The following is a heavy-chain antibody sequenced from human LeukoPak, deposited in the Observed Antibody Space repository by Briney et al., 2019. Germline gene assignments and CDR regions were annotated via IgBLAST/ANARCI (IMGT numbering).Heavy chain of an antibody. CDR2: IDPESGER. Sequence: GTSVKVSCKVSGYTFTEMSIHWVRQTPGKGLESLGGIDPESGERVYAQNFRGRVTMSEDTSTDTAYMEVSSLRSEDTAIYYCADFGVVTNWFDPWGQGTLLTVSS. CDR3: ADFGVVTNWFDP. J-gene: IGHJ5*02. CDR1: GYTFTEMS. V-gene: IGHV1-24*01. D-gene: IGHD3-3*01.